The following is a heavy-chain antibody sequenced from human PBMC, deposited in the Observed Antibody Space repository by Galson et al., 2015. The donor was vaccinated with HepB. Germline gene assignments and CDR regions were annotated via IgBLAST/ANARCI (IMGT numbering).Heavy chain of an antibody. J-gene: IGHJ3*02. D-gene: IGHD1-26*01. Sequence: QSGAEVKKPGESLRISCKGSGYSFTSYWISWVRQMPGKGLEWMGRIDPSDSYTNYSPSSQGHVTISPDKSISTAYLQWSSLKASDTATYYCARHLVGAKGAFDIWGQGTMVTVSS. CDR1: GYSFTSYW. V-gene: IGHV5-10-1*01. CDR2: IDPSDSYT. CDR3: ARHLVGAKGAFDI.